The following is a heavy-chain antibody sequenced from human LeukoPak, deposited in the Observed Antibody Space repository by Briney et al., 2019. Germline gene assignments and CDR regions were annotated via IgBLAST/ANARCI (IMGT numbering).Heavy chain of an antibody. Sequence: SETLSLTCAVYGGSFSGYYWSWIRQPPGKGLEWIGEINHSGSTNYNPSLKSRVTVSVDTSKNQFSLKLSSVTAADTAVYYCARGRGVGATGNFDYWGQGTLVTVSS. D-gene: IGHD1-26*01. J-gene: IGHJ4*02. CDR1: GGSFSGYY. CDR2: INHSGST. CDR3: ARGRGVGATGNFDY. V-gene: IGHV4-34*01.